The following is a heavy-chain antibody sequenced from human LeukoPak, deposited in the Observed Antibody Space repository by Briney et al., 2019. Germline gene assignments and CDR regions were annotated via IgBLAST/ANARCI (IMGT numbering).Heavy chain of an antibody. CDR3: ARGDYYDSSGYSSEFDY. V-gene: IGHV1-69*01. CDR1: GGTFSSYA. CDR2: IIPIFDTA. D-gene: IGHD3-22*01. J-gene: IGHJ4*02. Sequence: ASVKVSCKASGGTFSSYAISWVRQAPGQGLEWVGGIIPIFDTANYAQKFQGRVTITADESTSTAYMELSSLRSEDTAVYYCARGDYYDSSGYSSEFDYWGQGTLVTVSS.